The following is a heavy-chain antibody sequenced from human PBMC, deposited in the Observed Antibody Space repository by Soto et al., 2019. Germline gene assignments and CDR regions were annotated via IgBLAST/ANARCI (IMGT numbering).Heavy chain of an antibody. D-gene: IGHD3-3*01. CDR3: ARDPNDYDFWSGYYKETGPWG. CDR1: GFTFSSYG. V-gene: IGHV3-33*01. CDR2: IWYDGSNK. Sequence: QVQLVESGGGVVQPGRSLRLSCAASGFTFSSYGMHWVRQAPGKGLEWVAVIWYDGSNKYYADSVKGRFTISRDNSKNTLYLQMNSLRAEDTAVYYCARDPNDYDFWSGYYKETGPWGWGQGTLVTVSS. J-gene: IGHJ4*02.